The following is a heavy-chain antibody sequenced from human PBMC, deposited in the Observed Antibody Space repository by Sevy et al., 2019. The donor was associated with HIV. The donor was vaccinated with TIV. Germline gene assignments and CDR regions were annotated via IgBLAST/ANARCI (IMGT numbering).Heavy chain of an antibody. CDR1: EFTFSYYG. V-gene: IGHV3-33*03. CDR2: IWYDGSNK. D-gene: IGHD2-15*01. Sequence: GGSLRLSCVGSEFTFSYYGIHWVRQTPGKGLEWVAAIWYDGSNKYYADSVKGRFTISKDNSKNTLYLQMNSLRAEDTAVYYCAKDTRDCSGGTCYSAPLYNWFDPRGQGTLVTVSS. J-gene: IGHJ5*02. CDR3: AKDTRDCSGGTCYSAPLYNWFDP.